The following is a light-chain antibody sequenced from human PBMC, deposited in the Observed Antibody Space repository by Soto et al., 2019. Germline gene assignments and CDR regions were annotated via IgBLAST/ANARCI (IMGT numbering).Light chain of an antibody. Sequence: DMQMTKSPSTWSSSVGDRVTITCRVAQSISSRLAWYQQKPGKAPKLLIYDAYSLESGVPSRFSGSGSGTEFTLAISSLHPDDFATYYCLQSKSYPLTFGGGTKVEI. CDR1: QSISSR. V-gene: IGKV1-5*01. CDR3: LQSKSYPLT. J-gene: IGKJ4*01. CDR2: DAY.